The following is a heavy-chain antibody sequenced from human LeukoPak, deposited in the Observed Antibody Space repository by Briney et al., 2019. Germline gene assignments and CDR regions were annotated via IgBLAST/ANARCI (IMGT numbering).Heavy chain of an antibody. J-gene: IGHJ5*02. CDR3: AKIAQSIFGVVIPFDP. D-gene: IGHD3-3*01. CDR2: INPDGSTT. V-gene: IGHV3-74*01. Sequence: PGGSLRLSCAASGFTLSTYWMHWVRQAPGKGLVWVSRINPDGSTTTYADSVEGRFTISRDNAKNTLYLQMSSLRAEDTAVYYCAKIAQSIFGVVIPFDPWGQGTLVTVSS. CDR1: GFTLSTYW.